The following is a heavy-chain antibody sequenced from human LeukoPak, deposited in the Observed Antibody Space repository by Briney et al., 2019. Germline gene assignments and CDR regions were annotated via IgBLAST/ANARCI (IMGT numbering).Heavy chain of an antibody. D-gene: IGHD1-26*01. Sequence: GGSLRLSCAASGFTFSSYEMNWVRQAPGKGLEWVSYISSSGSTIYYADSVKGRFTISRDNSKDSVYLQMDSLRAEDTALYFCAGGPQYGGSFVHWGQGTLVTVSS. CDR2: ISSSGSTI. V-gene: IGHV3-48*03. CDR1: GFTFSSYE. J-gene: IGHJ4*02. CDR3: AGGPQYGGSFVH.